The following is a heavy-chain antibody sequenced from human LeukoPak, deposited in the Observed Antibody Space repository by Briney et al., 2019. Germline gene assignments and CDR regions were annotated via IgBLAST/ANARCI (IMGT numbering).Heavy chain of an antibody. Sequence: SETLSLTCAVYGGSFSGYYWSWIRRPPGKGLEWIGEINNSGSTNYNPSLKSRVTISVDTSKNQFSLKLSSVTAADTAVYYCARVIAARSYYYGMDVWGQGTTVTVSS. CDR1: GGSFSGYY. D-gene: IGHD6-6*01. CDR3: ARVIAARSYYYGMDV. V-gene: IGHV4-34*01. J-gene: IGHJ6*02. CDR2: INNSGST.